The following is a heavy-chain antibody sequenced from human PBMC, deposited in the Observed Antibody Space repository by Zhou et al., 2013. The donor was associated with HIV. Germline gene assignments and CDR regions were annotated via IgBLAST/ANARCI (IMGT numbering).Heavy chain of an antibody. CDR1: GYTFTGYY. V-gene: IGHV1-2*02. CDR2: INPNSGAT. J-gene: IGHJ4*02. Sequence: QVQLVQSGAEVKKPGSSVKVSCKASGYTFTGYYIHWVRQAPGQGLEWMGWINPNSGATKYAQKFQDKVTVTRDTSITTTYMELSSLTSDDTAVYYCARESGRGQAAGHAPGNWGQGTLVTVSS. D-gene: IGHD6-13*01. CDR3: ARESGRGQAAGHAPGN.